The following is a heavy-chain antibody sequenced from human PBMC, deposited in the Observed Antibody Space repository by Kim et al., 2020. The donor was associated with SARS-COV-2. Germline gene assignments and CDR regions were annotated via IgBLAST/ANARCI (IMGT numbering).Heavy chain of an antibody. CDR2: ISYDGSNK. D-gene: IGHD3-3*01. CDR3: AKDRADFWSGYYTANYYYGMDV. Sequence: GGSLRLSCAASGFTFSSYGMHWVRQAPGKGLEWVAVISYDGSNKYYADSVKGRFTISRDNSKNTLYLQMNSLRAEDTAVYYCAKDRADFWSGYYTANYYYGMDVWGQGTTVTVSS. J-gene: IGHJ6*02. CDR1: GFTFSSYG. V-gene: IGHV3-30*18.